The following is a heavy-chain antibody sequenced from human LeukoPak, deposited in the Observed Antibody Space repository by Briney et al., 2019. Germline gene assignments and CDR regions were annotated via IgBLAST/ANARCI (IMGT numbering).Heavy chain of an antibody. D-gene: IGHD2-21*01. V-gene: IGHV3-30*02. CDR2: IRYDGSSK. J-gene: IGHJ5*01. CDR1: GFTFNDYG. Sequence: GGSLRLSCVASGFTFNDYGMHWVRRAPGRGLEWVAFIRYDGSSKYYPESVQGRFTISRDNSKNTLHLDMNNLTPEDTGFYYCAKLNSFWFDSWGQGTRVTVAS. CDR3: AKLNSFWFDS.